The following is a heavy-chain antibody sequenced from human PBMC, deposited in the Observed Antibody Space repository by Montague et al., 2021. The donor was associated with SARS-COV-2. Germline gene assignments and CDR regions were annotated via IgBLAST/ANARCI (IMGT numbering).Heavy chain of an antibody. CDR1: GDSVSTNSGT. V-gene: IGHV6-1*01. Sequence: CAISGDSVSTNSGTWNWVRLSPSRGLEWLGRTYYRSEWYSDYSVSVKSRISINPDTSKNQFSLQLNSVTPEDTAGYYCARAERGSCGDGNCYQYFFNVWGQGTPVTVSS. CDR2: TYYRSEWYS. J-gene: IGHJ6*02. CDR3: ARAERGSCGDGNCYQYFFNV. D-gene: IGHD2-15*01.